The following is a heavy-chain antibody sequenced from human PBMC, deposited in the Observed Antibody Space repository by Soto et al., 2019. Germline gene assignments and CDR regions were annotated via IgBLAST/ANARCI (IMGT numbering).Heavy chain of an antibody. CDR3: ARGRSNDFVSSPPPMFDP. CDR1: GFNFDTHD. V-gene: IGHV3-13*01. D-gene: IGHD1-1*01. Sequence: GGSLRLSCVASGFNFDTHDMHWVRKVTGKGLEWVAGIGTLFDRFYPDSVKGRFTISRENAKTSVFLQMNKLRTGDTGIYYCARGRSNDFVSSPPPMFDPRGQGTLVTVSS. J-gene: IGHJ5*02. CDR2: IGTLFDR.